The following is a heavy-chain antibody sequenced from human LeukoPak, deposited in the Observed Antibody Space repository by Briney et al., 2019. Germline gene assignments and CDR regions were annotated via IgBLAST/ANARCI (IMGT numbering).Heavy chain of an antibody. J-gene: IGHJ4*02. CDR3: ARWRDDFWSGYYTGIDY. Sequence: SETLSLTCTVSGGSISSSSYYWGWIRQPPGKGLEWIGSIYYSGSTYYNPSLKSRVTISVDTSKNQFSLKLSSVTAADTAVYFCARWRDDFWSGYYTGIDYWGQVTLVTVSS. D-gene: IGHD3-3*01. CDR1: GGSISSSSYY. V-gene: IGHV4-39*07. CDR2: IYYSGST.